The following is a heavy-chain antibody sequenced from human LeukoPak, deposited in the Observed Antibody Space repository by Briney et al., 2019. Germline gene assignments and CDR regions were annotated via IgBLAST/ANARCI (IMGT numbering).Heavy chain of an antibody. CDR1: GFTFSSYA. J-gene: IGHJ4*02. D-gene: IGHD5-12*01. CDR2: ISGSGGST. Sequence: GGSLRLSCAASGFTFSSYAMSWVRQAPGKGLEWVSAISGSGGSTYYADSVKGRFTISGDNSKNTLYLQMNSLRAEDTAVYYCAKKRYSGYGFDYWGQGTLVTVSS. CDR3: AKKRYSGYGFDY. V-gene: IGHV3-23*01.